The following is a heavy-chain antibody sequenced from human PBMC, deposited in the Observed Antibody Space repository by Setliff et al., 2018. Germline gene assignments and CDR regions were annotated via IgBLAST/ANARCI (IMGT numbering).Heavy chain of an antibody. CDR1: GFTFSDYY. J-gene: IGHJ4*02. Sequence: GGSLRLSCAASGFTFSDYYMTWVRQAPGKGLEWLSDISSGGETISYADSVKGRFTTSRDNAKNSLYLQMNSLRAEDTAVYYCARRLRGSAWYVRLGEDYWGQGVLVTVSS. V-gene: IGHV3-11*01. D-gene: IGHD2-21*02. CDR3: ARRLRGSAWYVRLGEDY. CDR2: ISSGGETI.